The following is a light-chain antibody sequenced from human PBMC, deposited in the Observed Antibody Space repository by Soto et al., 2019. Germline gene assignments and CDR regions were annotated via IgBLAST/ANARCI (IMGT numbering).Light chain of an antibody. CDR1: QSVSSN. CDR3: QQYNNWLIT. Sequence: EIVMTQSPATLSLSPGERATLSCRAGQSVSSNLAWYQQKPGQAPRLLIYGASTRATGIPARFSGSGSGTEFTLTISSLQSEDFAVYYCQQYNNWLITFGQGTRLEIK. CDR2: GAS. J-gene: IGKJ5*01. V-gene: IGKV3-15*01.